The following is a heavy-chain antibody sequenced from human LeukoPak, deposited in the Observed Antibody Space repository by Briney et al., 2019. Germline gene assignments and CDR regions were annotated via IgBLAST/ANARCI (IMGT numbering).Heavy chain of an antibody. CDR3: ARDDWFDP. V-gene: IGHV3-7*01. CDR1: GFTFSRHW. CDR2: IKQDGSEK. J-gene: IGHJ5*02. Sequence: GGSLRLSCVASGFTFSRHWMSWVRQAPGKGLEWVANIKQDGSEKYYVDSVKGRFTISRDNAKNSLYLQMNSLRAEDTAVYYCARDDWFDPWGQGTLVTVSS.